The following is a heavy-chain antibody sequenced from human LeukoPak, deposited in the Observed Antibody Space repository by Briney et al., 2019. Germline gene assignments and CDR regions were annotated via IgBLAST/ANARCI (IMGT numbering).Heavy chain of an antibody. CDR2: ISSSGSFI. CDR1: GFTFSTFG. J-gene: IGHJ3*02. D-gene: IGHD2-2*01. CDR3: ARDLRYCSSASCSENGAFDI. V-gene: IGHV3-21*01. Sequence: GVSLRLSCAASGFTFSTFGMSWVRQAPGEGLEWVSSISSSGSFIYYADSVKGRFTISRDNARNSLFLQMNSLRAEDTAVYYCARDLRYCSSASCSENGAFDIWGQGTMVTVSS.